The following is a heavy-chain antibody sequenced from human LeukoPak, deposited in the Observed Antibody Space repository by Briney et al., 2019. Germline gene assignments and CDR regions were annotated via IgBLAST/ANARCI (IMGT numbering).Heavy chain of an antibody. Sequence: GGSLRLSCAASGFAFSTYVMKWVRQAPGKGLQWISTIDRAGSSDTHYAESVKGRFTISRDNSKKTLYLQMNSLRAEDTAVYYCAIDVQDDLDYWAREPRSPSPQ. CDR1: GFAFSTYV. CDR2: IDRAGSSDT. J-gene: IGHJ4*02. D-gene: IGHD1-1*01. V-gene: IGHV3-23*01. CDR3: AIDVQDDLDY.